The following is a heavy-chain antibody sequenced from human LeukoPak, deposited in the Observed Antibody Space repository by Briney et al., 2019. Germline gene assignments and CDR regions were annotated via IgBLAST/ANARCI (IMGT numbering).Heavy chain of an antibody. CDR1: GGSISSYN. CDR3: ARHRYYYDSSGYYYQP. D-gene: IGHD3-22*01. J-gene: IGHJ5*02. V-gene: IGHV4-59*01. CDR2: IYYSGST. Sequence: SETLSLTCTVSGGSISSYNWSWIRQPPGKGLEWIGYIYYSGSTNYNPSLKSRVTISVDTSKNQFSLRLSSVTAADTAVYYCARHRYYYDSSGYYYQPWGQGTLVTVSS.